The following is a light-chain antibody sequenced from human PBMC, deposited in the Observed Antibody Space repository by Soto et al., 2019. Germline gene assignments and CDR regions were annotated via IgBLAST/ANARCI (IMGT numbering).Light chain of an antibody. Sequence: EIVLTQSPATLSLSPGERATLSCRASQSVSSYLAWYQQKPGQAPRLLIYDASNRATGIPARFSGSGSGTDFTHTISSLEPEDFAVYYCQQRSNWPPVFTFGPGTKLDIK. J-gene: IGKJ3*01. CDR3: QQRSNWPPVFT. CDR1: QSVSSY. V-gene: IGKV3-11*01. CDR2: DAS.